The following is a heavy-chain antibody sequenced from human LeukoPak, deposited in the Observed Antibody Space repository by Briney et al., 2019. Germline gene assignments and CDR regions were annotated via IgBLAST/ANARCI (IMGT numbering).Heavy chain of an antibody. CDR3: ARSRTGYCSSTSCFDAFDI. D-gene: IGHD2-2*01. Sequence: PGRSLRLSCAASGFTFSSYGMHWVRQAPGKGLEWVAVIWYDGSNKYYADSVKGRFTISRDNSKNTLYLQMNSVRAEDTAVYYCARSRTGYCSSTSCFDAFDIWGQGTMVTLCS. J-gene: IGHJ3*02. CDR1: GFTFSSYG. CDR2: IWYDGSNK. V-gene: IGHV3-33*01.